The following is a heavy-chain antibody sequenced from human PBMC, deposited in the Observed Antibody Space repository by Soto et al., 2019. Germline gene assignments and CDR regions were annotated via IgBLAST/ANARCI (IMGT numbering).Heavy chain of an antibody. Sequence: TLSLTCTVSGGSISSYYWSWIRQPAGKGLEWIGRIYTSGSTNYNPSLKSRVTMSVDTSKNQFSLKLSSVTAADTAVYYCARDLYHSSGSPMDVWGQGTTVTVSS. CDR3: ARDLYHSSGSPMDV. D-gene: IGHD2-2*01. CDR1: GGSISSYY. CDR2: IYTSGST. J-gene: IGHJ6*02. V-gene: IGHV4-4*07.